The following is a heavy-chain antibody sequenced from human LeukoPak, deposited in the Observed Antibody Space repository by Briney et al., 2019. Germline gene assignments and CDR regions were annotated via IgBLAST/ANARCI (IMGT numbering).Heavy chain of an antibody. D-gene: IGHD5-18*01. CDR2: IYTSGST. CDR1: GGSISSYY. Sequence: SETLSLTCTVSGGSISSYYWSWIRQPAGKGLEWIGRIYTSGSTNYNPSLKSRVTMSVDTSKNQFSLKLSSVTAADTAVYYCARESSRYSYGSFDYWGQGTLVTVSS. J-gene: IGHJ4*02. V-gene: IGHV4-4*07. CDR3: ARESSRYSYGSFDY.